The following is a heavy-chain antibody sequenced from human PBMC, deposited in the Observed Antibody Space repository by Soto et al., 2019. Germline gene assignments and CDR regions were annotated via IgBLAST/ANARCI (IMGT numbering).Heavy chain of an antibody. V-gene: IGHV4-30-2*01. CDR1: GGSISSGGYS. J-gene: IGHJ4*02. CDR3: ERAVLRYGVDY. CDR2: IYHSGSA. Sequence: TLSLTCAVSGGSISSGGYSWNWIRQPPGKGLEWIGYIYHSGSAYYNPSLKSRVTISVDRSKSQFSLKLSSVTAADTAVYYCERAVLRYGVDYWGQGSLVTVSS. D-gene: IGHD3-9*01.